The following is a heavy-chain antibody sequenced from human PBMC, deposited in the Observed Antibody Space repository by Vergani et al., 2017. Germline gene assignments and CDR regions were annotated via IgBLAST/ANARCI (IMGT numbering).Heavy chain of an antibody. CDR3: AKDRSTIFEDGMDV. J-gene: IGHJ6*02. V-gene: IGHV3-30*04. CDR2: ISYDGSNK. D-gene: IGHD3-3*01. CDR1: GFTFSSYA. Sequence: QVQLVESGGGVVQPGRSLRLSCAASGFTFSSYAMHWVRQAPGKGLEWVAVISYDGSNKYYADSVKGRFTISRDNSKNTLYLQMNSLRAEDTAVYYCAKDRSTIFEDGMDVWGQGTTVTVSS.